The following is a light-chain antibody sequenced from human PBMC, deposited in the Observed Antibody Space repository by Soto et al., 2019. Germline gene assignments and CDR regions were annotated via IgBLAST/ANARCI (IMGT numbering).Light chain of an antibody. J-gene: IGLJ1*01. Sequence: QSALTQPASVSGSPGQSIAISCTGTSSDVGSYNSVSWYQQHPGKAPKLMIYEGSKRPSGVSDRFSGYKSGNTASLTISGLQAEDEADYYCCSYAGNPYVFGTATKLTVL. CDR2: EGS. V-gene: IGLV2-23*01. CDR3: CSYAGNPYV. CDR1: SSDVGSYNS.